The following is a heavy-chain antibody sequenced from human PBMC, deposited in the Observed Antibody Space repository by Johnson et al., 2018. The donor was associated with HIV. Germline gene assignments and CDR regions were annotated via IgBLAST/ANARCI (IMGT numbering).Heavy chain of an antibody. CDR3: ARDQAIFGVVLASDAFDI. CDR2: IYSGGSK. D-gene: IGHD3-3*01. CDR1: GFTVSRNY. V-gene: IGHV3-66*02. Sequence: VQLVESGGGLVQPGGSLRLSCAASGFTVSRNYMSWVRQAPGKGLEWVSVIYSGGSKYYADSVKGRFTISRDNSRNTLYLQMNSLRAEDTAVYYCARDQAIFGVVLASDAFDIWGQGTMVTVSS. J-gene: IGHJ3*02.